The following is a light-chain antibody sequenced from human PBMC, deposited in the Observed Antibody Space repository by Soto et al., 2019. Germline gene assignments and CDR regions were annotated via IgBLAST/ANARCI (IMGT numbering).Light chain of an antibody. CDR3: CSLTTSHTYV. V-gene: IGLV2-14*03. CDR1: SSDMGHYDY. CDR2: HVT. Sequence: QSALTQPASVSGSPGQSITISCTGTSSDMGHYDYVSWYQQHPGKAPKLMIYHVTYRPSGVSNRYSGSKSGNSASLTISGLQADDEADYYCCSLTTSHTYVFGSGTRVTVL. J-gene: IGLJ1*01.